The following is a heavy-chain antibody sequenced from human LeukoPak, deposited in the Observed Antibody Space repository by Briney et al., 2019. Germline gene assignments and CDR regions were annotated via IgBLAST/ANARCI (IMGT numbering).Heavy chain of an antibody. Sequence: GSLRLSCAASGFTFSSYWMSWIRQAPGKGLEWIGEINHSGSITYNPSLKSRVTISAEKSKSQFSLRLTSVTAAGTAVYYCAKGVWAPRFDSWGQGTLVTVSS. CDR2: INHSGSI. CDR1: GFTFSSYW. J-gene: IGHJ5*01. V-gene: IGHV4-34*01. D-gene: IGHD7-27*01. CDR3: AKGVWAPRFDS.